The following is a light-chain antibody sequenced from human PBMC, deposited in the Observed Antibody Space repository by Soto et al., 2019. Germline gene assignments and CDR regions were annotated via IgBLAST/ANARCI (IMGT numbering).Light chain of an antibody. Sequence: IQMTQSPSSLSASVGDRVTITCQASQGISTYLKWYQQKPGNAPKLLIYAASSLQSGVTSRFSGSGSETDCTLTISSLQPEDFATYSCQHSTTWTFGQGTKVDIK. CDR2: AAS. J-gene: IGKJ1*01. V-gene: IGKV1-39*01. CDR3: QHSTTWT. CDR1: QGISTY.